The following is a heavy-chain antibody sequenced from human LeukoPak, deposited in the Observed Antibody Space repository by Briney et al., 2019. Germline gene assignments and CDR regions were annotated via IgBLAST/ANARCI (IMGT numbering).Heavy chain of an antibody. CDR2: INHSGST. D-gene: IGHD3-3*01. J-gene: IGHJ5*02. CDR3: AREGYDFWSGYPLNWFDP. Sequence: PSETLSLTCAVYGGSFSGYYWSWIRQPPGKGLEWIGEINHSGSTNYNPSLKSRVTISVDTSKNQFSLKLSSVTAADTAVYYCAREGYDFWSGYPLNWFDPWGQGTLVTVSS. V-gene: IGHV4-34*01. CDR1: GGSFSGYY.